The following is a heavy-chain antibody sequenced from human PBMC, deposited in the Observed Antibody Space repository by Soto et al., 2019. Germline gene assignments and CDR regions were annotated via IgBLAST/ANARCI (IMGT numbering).Heavy chain of an antibody. D-gene: IGHD3-10*01. Sequence: ASVKVSCKASGYTFTRSGISWVRQAPGQGLEWMGWISTYNGDTNYAQTFQGRVTMTTDTSTSTVYMELRSLRSDDTAVYYCARHESGSEVNDYWGEGTLVTVSS. V-gene: IGHV1-18*01. CDR2: ISTYNGDT. CDR1: GYTFTRSG. CDR3: ARHESGSEVNDY. J-gene: IGHJ4*02.